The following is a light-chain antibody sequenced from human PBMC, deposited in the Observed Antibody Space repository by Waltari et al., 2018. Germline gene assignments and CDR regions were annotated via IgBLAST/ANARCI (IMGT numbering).Light chain of an antibody. CDR2: WAS. CDR3: HQDYSTPLT. J-gene: IGKJ4*01. V-gene: IGKV4-1*01. Sequence: DIVMTQSPDSLAVSLGERATINCKSSQSVLSSSNNKNYLAWYQQKPGQPPKLLIYWASTRESGVPDRFSVSGSGTDFTLTISSLQAEDVAVYYCHQDYSTPLTFGGGTKVEIK. CDR1: QSVLSSSNNKNY.